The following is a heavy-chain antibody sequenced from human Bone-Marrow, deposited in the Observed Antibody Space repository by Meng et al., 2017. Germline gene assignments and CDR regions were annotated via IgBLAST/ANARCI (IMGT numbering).Heavy chain of an antibody. D-gene: IGHD2-21*01. CDR1: GFTFTSYS. J-gene: IGHJ4*02. V-gene: IGHV3-30*04. Sequence: GGSLRLSCAASGFTFTSYSMHWVRQAPGKGLDWVAVISYDGSQTHYGDSVKGRFTISRDNSKNTLFLQMNSLRDEDTALYYCASETLVITKGIEHWGQGTLVTVSS. CDR2: ISYDGSQT. CDR3: ASETLVITKGIEH.